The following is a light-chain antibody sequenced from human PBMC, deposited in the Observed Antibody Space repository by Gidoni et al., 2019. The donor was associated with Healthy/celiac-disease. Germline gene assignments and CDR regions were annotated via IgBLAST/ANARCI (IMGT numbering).Light chain of an antibody. CDR1: SSNIGSNY. V-gene: IGLV1-47*02. CDR2: SNN. CDR3: ATWDDSLSGVV. Sequence: QSVLTQPPSASETPGQRVTISCSGSSSNIGSNYVYWYQHLPGTAPTLLIYSNNQRPSGVPDRFSGSKSGTSASLAIGGLRSEDEADYYCATWDDSLSGVVFGGGTKLTVL. J-gene: IGLJ3*02.